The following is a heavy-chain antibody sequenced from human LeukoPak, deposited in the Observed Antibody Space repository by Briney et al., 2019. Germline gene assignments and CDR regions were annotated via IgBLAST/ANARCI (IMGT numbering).Heavy chain of an antibody. V-gene: IGHV3-21*01. J-gene: IGHJ6*02. CDR3: ARDWGSGWTGAKYHYYYGMDV. Sequence: KPGGSLRLSCAASGFMFSSYTMIWVRQAPGKGLEWVSFISSGSSYIYYADSVKGRFTISRDNAKKSLDLQMNSLRAEDTAVYFCARDWGSGWTGAKYHYYYGMDVWGQGTTVTVSS. D-gene: IGHD6-19*01. CDR1: GFMFSSYT. CDR2: ISSGSSYI.